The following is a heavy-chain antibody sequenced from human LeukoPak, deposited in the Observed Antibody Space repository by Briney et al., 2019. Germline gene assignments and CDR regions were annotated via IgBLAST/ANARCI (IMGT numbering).Heavy chain of an antibody. CDR3: ARRGSQLNFDY. J-gene: IGHJ4*02. CDR1: GYTFTSYY. Sequence: ASVKVSCKASGYTFTSYYMHWVRQAPGQGLEWMGIINPNGGSTSYAQKFQGRVTMTSDTSTSTVYMDLSSLRSEDTAVYYCARRGSQLNFDYWGQGTLVIVSS. CDR2: INPNGGST. V-gene: IGHV1-46*01. D-gene: IGHD5-18*01.